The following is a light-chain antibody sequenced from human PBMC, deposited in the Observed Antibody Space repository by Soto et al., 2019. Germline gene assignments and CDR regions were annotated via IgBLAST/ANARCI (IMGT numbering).Light chain of an antibody. CDR2: DAS. CDR3: QQRSNWPLT. V-gene: IGKV3-11*01. J-gene: IGKJ1*01. CDR1: QSVSSY. Sequence: EIELTQSPATLTLSPEERATISCRASQSVSSYFAWYQQKPGQPPRLLIYDASKRATGIPARFSGSGSGTDFTLTISSLEPEDFAVYYCQQRSNWPLTFGQGTKV.